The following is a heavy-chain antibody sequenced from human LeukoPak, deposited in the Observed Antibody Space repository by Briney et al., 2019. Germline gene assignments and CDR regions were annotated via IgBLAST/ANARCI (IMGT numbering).Heavy chain of an antibody. CDR3: ASRYCSGGSCYLEDAFDI. Sequence: GASVKVSCKASGYTFTSYDINWVRQATGQGLEWMGWMNPNSGNTGYAQKFQGRVTMTRNTSISTAYMELSSLRSEDTAVYYCASRYCSGGSCYLEDAFDIWGQGTMVTVSS. D-gene: IGHD2-15*01. CDR1: GYTFTSYD. CDR2: MNPNSGNT. J-gene: IGHJ3*02. V-gene: IGHV1-8*01.